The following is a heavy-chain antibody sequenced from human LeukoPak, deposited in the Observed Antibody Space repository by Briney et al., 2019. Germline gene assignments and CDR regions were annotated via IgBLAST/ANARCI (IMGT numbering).Heavy chain of an antibody. CDR3: ARGEYYYGSGVFDY. D-gene: IGHD3-10*01. J-gene: IGHJ4*02. Sequence: GGSLRLSCAASGFTFSRHWMHWVRQAPGKGLEWVAVIWYDGSNKYYADSVKGRFTISRDNSKNTLYLQMNSLRAEDTAVYYCARGEYYYGSGVFDYWGQGTLVTVSS. V-gene: IGHV3-33*08. CDR1: GFTFSRHW. CDR2: IWYDGSNK.